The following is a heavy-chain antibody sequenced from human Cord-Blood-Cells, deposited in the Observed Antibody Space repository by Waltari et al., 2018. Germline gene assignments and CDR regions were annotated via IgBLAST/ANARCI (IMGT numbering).Heavy chain of an antibody. V-gene: IGHV3-9*01. CDR2: ISWNSGSI. CDR3: AKGPGHDY. Sequence: EVQLVESGGGLVQPGRSLRLSCAASGFTFDDYAMHWVRQAPGKGLEWVSGISWNSGSIGYADSVKGRFTISRDNAKNSLYLQMNSRRAEDTALYYCAKGPGHDYWGQGTLVTVSS. CDR1: GFTFDDYA. J-gene: IGHJ4*02.